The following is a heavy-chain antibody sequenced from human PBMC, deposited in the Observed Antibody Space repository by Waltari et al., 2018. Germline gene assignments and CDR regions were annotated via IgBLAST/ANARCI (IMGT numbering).Heavy chain of an antibody. CDR1: GYTFTSYD. Sequence: QVQLVQSGAEVKKPGASVKVYCKASGYTFTSYDINWVRQATGQGLEWMGWMNPNSGNTGYAQKFQGRVTITRNTSISTAYMELSSLRSEDTAVYYCARGGAAAGTDAFDIWGQGTMVTVSS. CDR3: ARGGAAAGTDAFDI. CDR2: MNPNSGNT. V-gene: IGHV1-8*03. D-gene: IGHD6-13*01. J-gene: IGHJ3*02.